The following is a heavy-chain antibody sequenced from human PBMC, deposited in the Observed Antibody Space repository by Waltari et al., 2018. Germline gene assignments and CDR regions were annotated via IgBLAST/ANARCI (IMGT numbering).Heavy chain of an antibody. Sequence: QVQLQQWGAGLLKPSETLSLTCAVYGGSFSGYYWSWIRQPPGKGLEWIGEINHSGSTNYNPSLKSRVTISVDTSKNQFSLKLSSVTAADTAVYYCARGRVWGVVAATIPPWFDPWGQGTLVTVSS. V-gene: IGHV4-34*01. CDR3: ARGRVWGVVAATIPPWFDP. CDR2: INHSGST. D-gene: IGHD2-15*01. CDR1: GGSFSGYY. J-gene: IGHJ5*02.